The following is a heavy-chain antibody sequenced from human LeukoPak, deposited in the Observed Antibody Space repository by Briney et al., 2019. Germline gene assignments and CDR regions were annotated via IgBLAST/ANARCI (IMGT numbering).Heavy chain of an antibody. CDR3: ARFVIPTDSPLYYYYYMDV. J-gene: IGHJ6*03. Sequence: ASVKVSCKASGYAFTRHYMHWVRQAPGQGLEWMGLINPSGSSTIYAQKFQGRVTMTRDMSTSTDYMELSSLRSDDTAVYYCARFVIPTDSPLYYYYYMDVWGKGTTVTVSS. V-gene: IGHV1-46*01. CDR2: INPSGSST. D-gene: IGHD2-21*01. CDR1: GYAFTRHY.